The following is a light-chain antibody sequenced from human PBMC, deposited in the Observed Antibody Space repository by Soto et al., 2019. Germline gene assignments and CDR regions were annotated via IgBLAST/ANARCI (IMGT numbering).Light chain of an antibody. CDR3: QHYNSYSEA. CDR1: QDISND. J-gene: IGKJ1*01. V-gene: IGKV1-5*03. CDR2: KAS. Sequence: IQMTQSPSSLSASVGERVTITCRASQDISNDLGWYQQKPGKAPKLLIYKASTLKSGVPSRFSGSGSGTEFTLTISSLQPDDFATYYCQHYNSYSEAFGQGTKVDIK.